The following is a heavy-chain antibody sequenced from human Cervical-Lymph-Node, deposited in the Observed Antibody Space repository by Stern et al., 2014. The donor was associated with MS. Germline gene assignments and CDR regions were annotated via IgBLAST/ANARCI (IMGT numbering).Heavy chain of an antibody. CDR1: GFTFDDYA. Sequence: EVQLLESGGGLVQPGRSLRLSCAASGFTFDDYAMHWVRQAPGKGLEWVSGISWNSGSIGYADSVKGRFTISRDNAKNSLYLQMNSLRAEDTALYYCAKDRVQLLFPSYGMDVWGQGTTVTVSS. CDR3: AKDRVQLLFPSYGMDV. J-gene: IGHJ6*02. V-gene: IGHV3-9*01. D-gene: IGHD2-2*01. CDR2: ISWNSGSI.